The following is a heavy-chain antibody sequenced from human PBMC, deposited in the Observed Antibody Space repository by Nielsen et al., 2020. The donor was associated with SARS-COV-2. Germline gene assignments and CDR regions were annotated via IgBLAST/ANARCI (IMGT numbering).Heavy chain of an antibody. D-gene: IGHD6-19*01. J-gene: IGHJ4*02. CDR2: IYSGGSST. V-gene: IGHV3-23*03. CDR1: GFTFSSYA. CDR3: AKEPADSSGWYDY. Sequence: GESLKISCAASGFTFSSYAMSWVRQAPGKGLEWVSVIYSGGSSTYYADSVKGRFTISRDNSKNTLYLQMNSLRAEDTAVYYCAKEPADSSGWYDYWGQGTLVTVSS.